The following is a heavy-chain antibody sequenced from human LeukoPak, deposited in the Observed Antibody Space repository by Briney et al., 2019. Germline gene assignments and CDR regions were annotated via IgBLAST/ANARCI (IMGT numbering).Heavy chain of an antibody. CDR2: ISYDGSNK. V-gene: IGHV3-30-3*01. D-gene: IGHD3-22*01. CDR1: GFTLSSYA. J-gene: IGHJ6*02. Sequence: GRSLRLSCAASGFTLSSYAMHWVRQAPGKGLEWVAVISYDGSNKYYADSVKGRFTISRDNSKNTLYLQMHSLRAEDPAVYYCARADRGSSYYYDSSGYYYGNYYYYGMDVWGQGTSVTVSS. CDR3: ARADRGSSYYYDSSGYYYGNYYYYGMDV.